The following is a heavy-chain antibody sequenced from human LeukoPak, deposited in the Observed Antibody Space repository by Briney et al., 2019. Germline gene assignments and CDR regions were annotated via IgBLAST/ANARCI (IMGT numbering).Heavy chain of an antibody. CDR2: IYYSGST. D-gene: IGHD4-17*01. Sequence: PSETLSLTCTVSGGSISSSSYYWGWIRQPPGKGLEWIGSIYYSGSTYYNPSLKSRVTISVDTSKNQFSLKLSSVTAADTAVYYCARHCVLDYGDYGGDFDYWGQGTLVTVSS. J-gene: IGHJ4*02. CDR3: ARHCVLDYGDYGGDFDY. CDR1: GGSISSSSYY. V-gene: IGHV4-39*01.